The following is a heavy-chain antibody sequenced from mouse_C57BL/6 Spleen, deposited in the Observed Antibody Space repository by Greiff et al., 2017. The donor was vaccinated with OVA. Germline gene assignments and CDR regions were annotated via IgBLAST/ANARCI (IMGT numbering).Heavy chain of an antibody. D-gene: IGHD2-5*01. Sequence: EVQVVESGGGLVKPGGSLKLSCAASGFTFSSYAMSWVRQTPEKRLESVATISDGGSYTYYPDNVKGRFTISRDNAKNNLYLQMSHLKSEDTAMYYCARLYYSNYRGYFDYWGQGTTLTVSS. V-gene: IGHV5-4*01. J-gene: IGHJ2*01. CDR1: GFTFSSYA. CDR2: ISDGGSYT. CDR3: ARLYYSNYRGYFDY.